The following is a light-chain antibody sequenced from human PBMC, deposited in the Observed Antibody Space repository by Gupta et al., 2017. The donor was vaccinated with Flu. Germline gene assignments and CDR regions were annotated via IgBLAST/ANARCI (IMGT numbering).Light chain of an antibody. CDR1: QSVGAD. V-gene: IGKV3-15*01. J-gene: IGKJ4*01. Sequence: ASLSVSPGQRATLSCRTSQSVGADLAWYQKKPGQAPSLVIYGASTTASGFPARFRGSGSGTEFTLTINSLQSEDSGVYYCQQYSHWPPLTFGGGTKVEI. CDR3: QQYSHWPPLT. CDR2: GAS.